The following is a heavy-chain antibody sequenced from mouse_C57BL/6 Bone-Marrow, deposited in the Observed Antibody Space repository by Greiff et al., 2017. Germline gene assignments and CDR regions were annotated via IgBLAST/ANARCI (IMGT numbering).Heavy chain of an antibody. J-gene: IGHJ4*01. V-gene: IGHV1-4*01. CDR2: INPSSGYT. Sequence: QVQLQPSGAELARPGASVKMSCKASGYTFTSYTMHWVKQRPGQGLEWIGYINPSSGYTKYNQKFKDKDTLTADKSSSTAYMQLSSLTSEDSAVYYCARIYYYGSSYTYYAMDDWGQGTSVTVSS. CDR1: GYTFTSYT. D-gene: IGHD1-1*01. CDR3: ARIYYYGSSYTYYAMDD.